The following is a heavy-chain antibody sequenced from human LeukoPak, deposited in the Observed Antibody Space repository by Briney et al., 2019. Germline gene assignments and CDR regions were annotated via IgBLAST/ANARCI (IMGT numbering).Heavy chain of an antibody. CDR1: GFTFSNAW. Sequence: PGGSLRLSCAASGFTFSNAWMSWVRQAPGKGLEWVSVIYSGGSTYYADSVKGRFTISRDNSKNTLYLQMNSLRAEDTAVYYCARVAARGSYWGQGTLVTVSS. CDR2: IYSGGST. D-gene: IGHD6-6*01. J-gene: IGHJ4*02. CDR3: ARVAARGSY. V-gene: IGHV3-66*01.